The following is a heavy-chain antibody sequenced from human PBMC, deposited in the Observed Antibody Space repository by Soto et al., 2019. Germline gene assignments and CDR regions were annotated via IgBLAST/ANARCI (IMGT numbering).Heavy chain of an antibody. V-gene: IGHV1-18*01. Sequence: QVQLVQSGAEVKKPGASVKVSCKASGYTFTSYGISWGRQAPGQGLEWMGWISAYHGNTNYAQKLQGRVTRTTDTSTSTASMELRSLRSDDTAVYYCARESSSSCHDYWGQGTLVTVSS. CDR3: ARESSSSCHDY. D-gene: IGHD6-13*01. CDR2: ISAYHGNT. CDR1: GYTFTSYG. J-gene: IGHJ4*02.